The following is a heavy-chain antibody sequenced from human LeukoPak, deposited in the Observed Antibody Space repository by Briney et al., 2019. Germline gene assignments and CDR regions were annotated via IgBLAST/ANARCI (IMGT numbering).Heavy chain of an antibody. CDR1: GASISSGDYY. CDR3: ARVDSYWFFDL. D-gene: IGHD3-3*01. J-gene: IGHJ2*01. V-gene: IGHV4-39*02. CDR2: ISYTGST. Sequence: SETLSLTCTVSGASISSGDYYWGWIRQPPGKGLEWIGAISYTGSTSNNPSLESRVTISVDTSKNHFSLKLTSVTAADTAIYYCARVDSYWFFDLWGRGTLVTDSS.